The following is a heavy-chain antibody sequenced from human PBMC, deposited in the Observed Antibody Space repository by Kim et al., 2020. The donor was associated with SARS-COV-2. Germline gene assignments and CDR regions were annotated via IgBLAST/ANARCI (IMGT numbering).Heavy chain of an antibody. CDR2: ISYDGNNK. V-gene: IGHV3-30*18. CDR1: GFTFSNYG. J-gene: IGHJ2*01. D-gene: IGHD5-12*01. CDR3: AKLRDGYITHWCFDL. Sequence: GGSLRLSCAASGFTFSNYGMHWVRQTPGKGLEWVALISYDGNNKYYADSEKGRFTISRDNSKNTLYLEMNSLRAEDTAVYYCAKLRDGYITHWCFDLWGRGALVTVSS.